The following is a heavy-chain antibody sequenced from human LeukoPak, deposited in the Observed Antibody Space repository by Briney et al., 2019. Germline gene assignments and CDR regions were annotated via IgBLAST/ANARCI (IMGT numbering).Heavy chain of an antibody. CDR1: GFTFSTYG. D-gene: IGHD1-26*01. CDR2: VWYDGTNI. Sequence: GGSLRLSCAVSGFTFSTYGMHWVRKAQGQGLEWVAVVWYDGTNIHYIDSVKSRFTISRDNSKSTLYLQMNSLTAEDTAVYYCARGGYSGTYYFYYGGQGTLVTVSS. CDR3: ARGGYSGTYYFYY. J-gene: IGHJ4*02. V-gene: IGHV3-33*01.